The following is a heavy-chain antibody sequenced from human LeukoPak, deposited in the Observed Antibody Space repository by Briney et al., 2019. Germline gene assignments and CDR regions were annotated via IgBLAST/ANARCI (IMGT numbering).Heavy chain of an antibody. V-gene: IGHV4-39*01. D-gene: IGHD4-17*01. Sequence: PSETLSLTCTVSGGSFSSSSYYWGWIRQPPGKGLEWIGSISYRGNNYHNPSVKSRVTISVDTSKNQFSLKLSSVTAADTAVYYCARRYGEGTFDFWGQGTLVTVSS. CDR3: ARRYGEGTFDF. J-gene: IGHJ4*02. CDR2: ISYRGNN. CDR1: GGSFSSSSYY.